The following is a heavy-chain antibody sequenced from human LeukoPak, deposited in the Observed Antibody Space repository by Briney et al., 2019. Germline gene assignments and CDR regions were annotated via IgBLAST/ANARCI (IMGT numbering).Heavy chain of an antibody. D-gene: IGHD4-11*01. V-gene: IGHV4-38-2*02. CDR2: IYHSGST. CDR3: ARVHYSSEVFDY. CDR1: GYSISSGYY. Sequence: SETLSLTCTVSGYSISSGYYWGWIRQPPGKGLEWIGSIYHSGSTYYNPSLKSRVTISVDTSKNRFSLKLSSVTAADTAVYYCARVHYSSEVFDYWGQGTLVTVSS. J-gene: IGHJ4*02.